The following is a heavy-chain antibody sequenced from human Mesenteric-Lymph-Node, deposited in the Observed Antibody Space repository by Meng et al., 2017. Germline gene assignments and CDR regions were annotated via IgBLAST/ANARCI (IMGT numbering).Heavy chain of an antibody. CDR2: ISESGSGK. V-gene: IGHV3-23*01. Sequence: GGSLRLSCAASGFIGSSIVSSNYMSWVRQAPGKGLEWVSSISESGSGKYYAESVTGRFTISRDNSKNTVWLQMNSLRADDTAVYYCATRHLGYWGQGTPVTVSS. CDR1: GFIGSSIVSSNY. CDR3: ATRHLGY. J-gene: IGHJ4*02.